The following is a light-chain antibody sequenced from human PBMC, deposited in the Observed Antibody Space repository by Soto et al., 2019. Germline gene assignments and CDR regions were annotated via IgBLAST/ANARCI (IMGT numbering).Light chain of an antibody. CDR2: AAS. V-gene: IGKV1-8*01. J-gene: IGKJ1*01. CDR1: QGISSY. CDR3: QQCYSYPVT. Sequence: AIRMTQSPSSLSASTGDRVTITCRASQGISSYLAWYQQKPGKAPKLLIYAASTLQSGVPSRFSGSGSGTDFTLTISCLQSEDSATYYCQQCYSYPVTFGQGTTVEIK.